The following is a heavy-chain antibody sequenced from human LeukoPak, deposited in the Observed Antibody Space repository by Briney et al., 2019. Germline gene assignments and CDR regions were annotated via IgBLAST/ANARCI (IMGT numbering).Heavy chain of an antibody. V-gene: IGHV6-1*01. CDR2: TYYRSKWYN. Sequence: SQTLSLTCAISGDSFSSNSAAWNWIRQSPSRGLEWLGRTYYRSKWYNGYAVSVKSRITINPDASKNQFSLQLKSVTPEDTAVYYCARDFFSPFCSGGSCYSGRDAFDIWGQGTMVTVSS. D-gene: IGHD2-15*01. J-gene: IGHJ3*02. CDR3: ARDFFSPFCSGGSCYSGRDAFDI. CDR1: GDSFSSNSAA.